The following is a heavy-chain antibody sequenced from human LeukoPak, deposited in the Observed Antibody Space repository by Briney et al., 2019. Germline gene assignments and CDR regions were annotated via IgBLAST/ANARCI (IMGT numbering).Heavy chain of an antibody. Sequence: PSETLSLTCAVYGGTFSGYYWSWIRQPPGKGLEWIGYIYYSGSTNYNPSLKSRVTISVDTSKNQFSLKLSSVTAADTAVYYCARVVYDSSGYYFYAFDIWGQGTMVTVSS. J-gene: IGHJ3*02. CDR2: IYYSGST. CDR1: GGTFSGYY. CDR3: ARVVYDSSGYYFYAFDI. V-gene: IGHV4-59*01. D-gene: IGHD3-22*01.